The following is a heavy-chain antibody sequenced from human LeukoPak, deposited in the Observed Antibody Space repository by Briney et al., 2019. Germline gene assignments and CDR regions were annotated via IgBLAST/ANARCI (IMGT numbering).Heavy chain of an antibody. CDR2: ISSSSSYI. D-gene: IGHD6-13*01. CDR1: PLTFSGYT. V-gene: IGHV3-21*01. J-gene: IGHJ4*02. CDR3: ARTPFAAAYLAD. Sequence: KPGGSLRLSCAASPLTFSGYTMNWVRQAPGKGLEWVSSISSSSSYIYYADSVKGRFTISRDNANNSLYLQMSSLAADDTAVYYRARTPFAAAYLADWGQGTLVTVSS.